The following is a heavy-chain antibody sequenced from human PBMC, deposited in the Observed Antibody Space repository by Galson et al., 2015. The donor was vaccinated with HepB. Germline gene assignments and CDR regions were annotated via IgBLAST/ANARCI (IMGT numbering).Heavy chain of an antibody. V-gene: IGHV1-18*04. CDR2: ISAYNGNT. Sequence: SVKVSCKASGYTFTSYGISWVRQAPGQGLEWMGWISAYNGNTNYAQKLQGRVTMTTDTSTSTAYMELRSLRSDDTAVYYCARDEDSGSYYSPGRWFDPWGQGTLVTVSS. CDR3: ARDEDSGSYYSPGRWFDP. J-gene: IGHJ5*02. D-gene: IGHD3-10*01. CDR1: GYTFTSYG.